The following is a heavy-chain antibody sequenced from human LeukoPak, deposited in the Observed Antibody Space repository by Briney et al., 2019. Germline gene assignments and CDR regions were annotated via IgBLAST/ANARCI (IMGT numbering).Heavy chain of an antibody. CDR2: IRNSGTYT. Sequence: GGSLRLSCVASGFTFSSYTMNWVRQAPGKGLEWVSSIRNSGTYTYYADSVKGRFTISRDNAKSSLYLQMNSLRAEDTAVYYCARGNRGLSPDYWGQGTLVTVSS. D-gene: IGHD1-14*01. J-gene: IGHJ4*02. CDR1: GFTFSSYT. CDR3: ARGNRGLSPDY. V-gene: IGHV3-21*01.